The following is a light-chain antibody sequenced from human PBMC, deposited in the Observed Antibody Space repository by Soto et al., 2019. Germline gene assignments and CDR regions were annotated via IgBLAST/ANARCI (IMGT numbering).Light chain of an antibody. CDR2: DAS. J-gene: IGKJ4*01. V-gene: IGKV3-11*01. CDR3: QQRSNWLLT. CDR1: PSVSSY. Sequence: EIVLTQSPATLSLSPGERATLSCRASPSVSSYLAWYQQKPGQAPRLLIYDASTRATGIPARFSGSGSGTDFTLTISSLEPEDFAFYYCQQRSNWLLTFGGGNKVEIK.